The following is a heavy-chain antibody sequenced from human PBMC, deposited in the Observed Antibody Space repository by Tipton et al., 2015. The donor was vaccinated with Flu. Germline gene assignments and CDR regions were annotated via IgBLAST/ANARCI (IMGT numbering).Heavy chain of an antibody. CDR3: ARADYRIGSDYYRGMDV. Sequence: PGLVKPSQTLSLICVISGDSVSSATAAWNWVRQSPSRGLEWLGRTYYRSSWNDDYAESMKSRITINADTSKNQFSLHLNSVTPEDSAVYYCARADYRIGSDYYRGMDVWGQGTTVTVSS. D-gene: IGHD6-19*01. CDR1: GDSVSSATAA. J-gene: IGHJ6*02. V-gene: IGHV6-1*01. CDR2: TYYRSSWND.